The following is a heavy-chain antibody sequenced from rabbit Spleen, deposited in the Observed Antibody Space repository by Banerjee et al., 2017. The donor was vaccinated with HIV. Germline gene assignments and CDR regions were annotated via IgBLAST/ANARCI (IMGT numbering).Heavy chain of an antibody. V-gene: IGHV1S40*01. Sequence: QSLEESGGGLVKPGASLALTCKASGFSFSSNWICWVRQAPGKGLEWIACIDTNDGDTDYANWPKGRFTISKTSSATVTLQMTSLTAADTATYFCARNYVNAFDPWGPGTLVTV. CDR3: ARNYVNAFDP. D-gene: IGHD1-1*01. CDR1: GFSFSSNW. CDR2: IDTNDGDT. J-gene: IGHJ2*01.